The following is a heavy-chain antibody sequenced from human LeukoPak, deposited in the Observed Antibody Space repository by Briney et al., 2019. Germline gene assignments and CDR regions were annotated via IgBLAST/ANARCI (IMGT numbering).Heavy chain of an antibody. Sequence: GGSLRLSCAPSGFTFSSYEMNWVRQAPGKGLGWVSYISSSGSTIYYADSVKGRFTISRDNAKNSLYLQMNSLRAEDTAVYYCARDGQYNWNCVDAFDIWGQGTMVTVSS. CDR1: GFTFSSYE. CDR2: ISSSGSTI. D-gene: IGHD1-7*01. V-gene: IGHV3-48*03. J-gene: IGHJ3*02. CDR3: ARDGQYNWNCVDAFDI.